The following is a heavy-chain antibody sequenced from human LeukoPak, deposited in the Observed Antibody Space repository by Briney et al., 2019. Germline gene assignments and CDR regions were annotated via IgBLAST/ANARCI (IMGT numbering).Heavy chain of an antibody. CDR3: ARGLRGPNFDY. CDR2: IYYSGST. CDR1: GDSISNYY. V-gene: IGHV4-59*08. D-gene: IGHD3-10*01. Sequence: SETLSLTCTVSGDSISNYYWSCIRQPPEKGLEWIGFIYYSGSTNYNPSLKSRVTISGDTSKNQFSLKLISVTAADTAVYYCARGLRGPNFDYWGQGTLVTVSS. J-gene: IGHJ4*02.